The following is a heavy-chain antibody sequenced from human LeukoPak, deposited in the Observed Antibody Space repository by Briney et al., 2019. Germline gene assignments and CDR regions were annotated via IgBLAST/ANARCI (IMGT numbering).Heavy chain of an antibody. CDR3: ARYSWDAFDI. V-gene: IGHV1-2*04. CDR2: INPNSGTT. J-gene: IGHJ3*02. Sequence: ASVKVSFKASGYTFTAYYMHWVRQAPGQGLEWMGWINPNSGTTNYAQKFQDWDTMTRDTSISTAYLELTRLKSDDTAVYYCARYSWDAFDIWGQGTMVTVSS. CDR1: GYTFTAYY. D-gene: IGHD2-21*01.